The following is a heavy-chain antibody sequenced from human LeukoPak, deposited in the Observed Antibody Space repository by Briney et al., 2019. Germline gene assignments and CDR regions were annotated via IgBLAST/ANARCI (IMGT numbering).Heavy chain of an antibody. CDR3: ASGSSARSGTYF. CDR1: GFTFSSYW. CDR2: IKQDGSEK. V-gene: IGHV3-7*01. D-gene: IGHD6-6*01. Sequence: GGSLRLFCAVAGFTFSSYWMSWGRQAPGKGLEWVAHIKQDGSEKYYVDSVKGRFTISRDNAKSSLYLQMNSLRAEDTAVYYCASGSSARSGTYFWGQGTLVTVSS. J-gene: IGHJ4*02.